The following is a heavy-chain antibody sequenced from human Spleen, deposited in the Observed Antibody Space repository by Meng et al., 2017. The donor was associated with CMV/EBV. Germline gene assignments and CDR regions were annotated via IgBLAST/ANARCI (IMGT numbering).Heavy chain of an antibody. V-gene: IGHV3-9*01. D-gene: IGHD3-16*01. CDR1: GFTFDDYA. CDR2: LSWNSGSI. J-gene: IGHJ3*01. CDR3: AHGAAYYSDAFDL. Sequence: SLKVTSAPSGFTFDDYARHWLRQAPGKGLEWVPGLSWNSGSIGYAHSVKGRFTISRDNAKNSLYLQMNSLSAEDTAMYYCAHGAAYYSDAFDLWGQGTMVTVSS.